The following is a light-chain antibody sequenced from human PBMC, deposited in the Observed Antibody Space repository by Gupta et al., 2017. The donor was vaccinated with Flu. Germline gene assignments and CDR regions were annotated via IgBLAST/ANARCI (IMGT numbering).Light chain of an antibody. CDR1: QGIRND. CDR2: AAS. V-gene: IGKV1-6*01. Sequence: AIQMTQSPSSLSASVGDRVTITCRASQGIRNDLGWYQQKPGKAPNLLIYAASTLQSGVPSRFSGSGFGTDFTLTISSLQPEDFATYYCRQDNNYPWTFGQGTXVEIK. CDR3: RQDNNYPWT. J-gene: IGKJ1*01.